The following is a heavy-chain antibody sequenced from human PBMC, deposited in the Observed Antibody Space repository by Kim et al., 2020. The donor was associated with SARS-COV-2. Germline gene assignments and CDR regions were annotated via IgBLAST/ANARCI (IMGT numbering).Heavy chain of an antibody. CDR1: GGSVSDGNYY. CDR3: ASGSVHSDS. J-gene: IGHJ4*02. V-gene: IGHV4-61*01. CDR2: IYYSGYT. D-gene: IGHD1-1*01. Sequence: SETLSLTCTVSGGSVSDGNYYWSWLRQPPGKGLEWIGHIYYSGYTKYRSSLRGRVSISLGSSKTQFSVRLHSVTASVTAVYYCASGSVHSDSWGQGTLVSVSS.